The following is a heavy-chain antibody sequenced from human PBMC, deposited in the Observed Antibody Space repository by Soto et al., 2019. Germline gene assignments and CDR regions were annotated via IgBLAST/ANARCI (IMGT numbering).Heavy chain of an antibody. J-gene: IGHJ5*02. V-gene: IGHV1-69*13. Sequence: ASVKVSCKASGGTFSSYAISWVRQAPGQGIEWMGGIIPIFGTANYAQTFQGRATITADESTSTAYLELSSLRSEDTSVYYCARDSELAPLLWFDPWGQGTLVTVSS. CDR1: GGTFSSYA. CDR3: ARDSELAPLLWFDP. CDR2: IIPIFGTA. D-gene: IGHD6-6*01.